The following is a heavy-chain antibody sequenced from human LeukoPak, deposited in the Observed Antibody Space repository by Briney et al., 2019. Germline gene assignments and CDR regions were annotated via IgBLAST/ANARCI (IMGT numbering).Heavy chain of an antibody. Sequence: PGRSLRLSCAASGFTFSSYAMNWVRQAPGKGLEWVSSISGSGGSTYYADSVKGRFTISRDSSKNTLYLQMNSLRAEDTAIYYCAKDQANRFRQYGMDVWGQGTTVTVSS. CDR1: GFTFSSYA. D-gene: IGHD2/OR15-2a*01. V-gene: IGHV3-23*01. J-gene: IGHJ6*02. CDR2: ISGSGGST. CDR3: AKDQANRFRQYGMDV.